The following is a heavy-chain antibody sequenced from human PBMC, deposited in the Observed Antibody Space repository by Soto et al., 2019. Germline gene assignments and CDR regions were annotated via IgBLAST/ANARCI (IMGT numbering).Heavy chain of an antibody. J-gene: IGHJ5*02. V-gene: IGHV4-31*03. Sequence: PSETLSLTCTVSGGSVSSAGYYWSWIRQHPGKGLEWIGYIYYSGSTHYNPSLKSRVTISVDTSKNQFSLNLSSVTAADTAVYHCARTPSDVLVVAAAIRDIRWFDPWGQGTLVTVSS. D-gene: IGHD2-15*01. CDR1: GGSVSSAGYY. CDR3: ARTPSDVLVVAAAIRDIRWFDP. CDR2: IYYSGST.